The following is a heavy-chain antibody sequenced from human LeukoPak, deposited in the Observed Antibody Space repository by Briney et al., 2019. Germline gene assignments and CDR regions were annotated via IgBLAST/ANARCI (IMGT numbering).Heavy chain of an antibody. CDR1: GGSISSYY. CDR3: ARVRPKWSIAARLDFDY. D-gene: IGHD6-6*01. V-gene: IGHV4-59*01. CDR2: IYYSGST. Sequence: SETLSLTCTVSGGSISSYYWSWVRQPPGKGLEWVGYIYYSGSTNYNPSLKTRVTLSVDTSKTQFSLKLSSATAADTAVYYCARVRPKWSIAARLDFDYWGQGTLVTVSS. J-gene: IGHJ4*02.